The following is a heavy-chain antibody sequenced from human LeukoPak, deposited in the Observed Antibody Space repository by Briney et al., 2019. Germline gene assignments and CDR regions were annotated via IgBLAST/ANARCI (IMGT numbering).Heavy chain of an antibody. CDR1: GYTFTTYA. CDR3: ARDLTAAGYDY. CDR2: INTNAGNP. Sequence: ASVKVSCKASGYTFTTYAMNWVRQAPGQGLEWMGWINTNAGNPTYAQGFTGRFVFSLDTSVSTAYLQISSLKAEDTAVYYCARDLTAAGYDYWGQGTLVTVSS. J-gene: IGHJ4*02. D-gene: IGHD6-13*01. V-gene: IGHV7-4-1*02.